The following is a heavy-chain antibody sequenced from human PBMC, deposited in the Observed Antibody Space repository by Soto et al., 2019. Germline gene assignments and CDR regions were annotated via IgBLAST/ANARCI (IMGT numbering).Heavy chain of an antibody. J-gene: IGHJ3*02. CDR2: IIPIFGIA. V-gene: IGHV1-69*12. D-gene: IGHD5-18*01. Sequence: QVQLVQSGAEVKKPGSSVKVSCKASGGTFSSYAISWVRQAPGQGLEWMGGIIPIFGIANYAKKFQGRVTITADEXTXXADMELSSLGSEDTAVYYCARGGARAAMVTSAFDIWGQGTMVTVSS. CDR1: GGTFSSYA. CDR3: ARGGARAAMVTSAFDI.